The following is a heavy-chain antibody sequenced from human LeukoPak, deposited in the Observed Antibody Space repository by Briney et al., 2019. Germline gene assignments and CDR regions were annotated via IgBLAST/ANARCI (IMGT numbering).Heavy chain of an antibody. CDR1: GFTFSSYW. V-gene: IGHV3-7*01. CDR2: IKQDGSEE. J-gene: IGHJ4*02. CDR3: ARSTYYYDSSGYYFDY. D-gene: IGHD3-22*01. Sequence: GGSLRLSCAASGFTFSSYWMSWVRQAPGKGLEWVANIKQDGSEEYYVDSVKGRFTISRDNAKNSLYLQMNSLRAEDTAVYYCARSTYYYDSSGYYFDYWGQGTLVTVSS.